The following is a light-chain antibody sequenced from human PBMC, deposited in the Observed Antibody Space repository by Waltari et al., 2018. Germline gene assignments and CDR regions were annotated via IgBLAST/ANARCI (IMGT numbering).Light chain of an antibody. CDR2: AAS. CDR1: QSIGYY. J-gene: IGKJ1*01. CDR3: QQSYSIPLK. Sequence: DIQMTQSPSSLSASFGDRVTITCRASQSIGYYLNWFQQKPGKPPKVLIFAASGLQSGVPSRFSGSGSGTDFTLTITSLHPEDFATYYCQQSYSIPLKFGQGTKVEIK. V-gene: IGKV1-39*01.